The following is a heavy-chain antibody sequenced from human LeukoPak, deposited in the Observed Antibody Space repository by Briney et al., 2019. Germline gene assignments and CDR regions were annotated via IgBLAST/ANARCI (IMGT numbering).Heavy chain of an antibody. D-gene: IGHD3-22*01. CDR2: INPNSGGT. V-gene: IGHV1-2*02. CDR1: GYTFTGYY. J-gene: IGHJ4*02. CDR3: ARWQSYDSSGYYPLLP. Sequence: ASVKVSCKASGYTFTGYYMHWVRQAPGQGLEWMGWINPNSGGTNYAQKFQGRVTMTRDTSISTAYMELSRLRSDDTAVYYCARWQSYDSSGYYPLLPWGQGTLVTVSS.